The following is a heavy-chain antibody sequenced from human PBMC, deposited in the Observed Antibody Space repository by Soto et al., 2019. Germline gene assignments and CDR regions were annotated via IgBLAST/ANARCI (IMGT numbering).Heavy chain of an antibody. CDR1: GGSVSSSDYS. J-gene: IGHJ5*02. V-gene: IGHV4-30-2*01. Sequence: QLQLQESGSGLMKPSQTLSLTCTVSGGSVSSSDYSLSWIRQPPGKGLEWIGCIYHFGRTYYNPSLQSRVTISVDRSQNQFSLKLTSMTAADTAVYYCARDSDYYSLMPWGQGTLVTVSS. D-gene: IGHD3-22*01. CDR3: ARDSDYYSLMP. CDR2: IYHFGRT.